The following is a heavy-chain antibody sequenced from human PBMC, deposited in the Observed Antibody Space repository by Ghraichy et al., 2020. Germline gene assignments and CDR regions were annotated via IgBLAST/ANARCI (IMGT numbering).Heavy chain of an antibody. J-gene: IGHJ6*02. CDR1: GFTFSTYS. D-gene: IGHD2-2*02. V-gene: IGHV3-21*06. Sequence: GGFLRLSCAVSGFTFSTYSMNWVRQAPGKGLEWVSSIGGSSTHIYYADSVKGRFIISRDNAKNSLYLQMDSLRAEDTAVYYCARGGSDIDVVPAAIISMDVWGQGTTVTVSS. CDR2: IGGSSTHI. CDR3: ARGGSDIDVVPAAIISMDV.